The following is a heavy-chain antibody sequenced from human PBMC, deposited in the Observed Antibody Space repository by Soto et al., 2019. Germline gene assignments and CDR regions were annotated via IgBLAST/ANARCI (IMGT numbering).Heavy chain of an antibody. CDR2: ISYDGSNK. D-gene: IGHD6-6*01. Sequence: GGSLRLSCAASGFTFSSYGMHWVRQAPGKGLEWVAVISYDGSNKYYADSVKGRFTISRDNSKNTLYLQMNSLRAEDTAVYYCAKDRGYSSSENYYYYGMDVWAQGTTVTVSS. CDR3: AKDRGYSSSENYYYYGMDV. V-gene: IGHV3-30*18. CDR1: GFTFSSYG. J-gene: IGHJ6*02.